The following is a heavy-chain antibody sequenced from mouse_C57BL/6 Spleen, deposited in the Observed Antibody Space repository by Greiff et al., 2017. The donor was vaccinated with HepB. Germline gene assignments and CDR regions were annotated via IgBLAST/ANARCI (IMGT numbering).Heavy chain of an antibody. CDR1: GYAFSSYW. J-gene: IGHJ3*01. Sequence: VQVVESGAELVKPGASVRISCKASGYAFSSYWMNWVKQRPGKGLEWIGQIYPGDGDTNYNGKFKGKATLTADKSSSTAYMQLSSLTSEDSAVYFCARWGYGSSPWFAYWGQGTLVTVSA. V-gene: IGHV1-80*01. CDR2: IYPGDGDT. D-gene: IGHD1-1*01. CDR3: ARWGYGSSPWFAY.